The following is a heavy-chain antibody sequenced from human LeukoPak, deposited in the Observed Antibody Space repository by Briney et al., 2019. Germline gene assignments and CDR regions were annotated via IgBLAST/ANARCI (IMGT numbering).Heavy chain of an antibody. CDR1: GYTFTSFG. CDR3: ARDCPVYNWFDP. D-gene: IGHD2-8*01. V-gene: IGHV1-18*01. J-gene: IGHJ5*02. CDR2: ISTYNGNT. Sequence: ASVKVSCKASGYTFTSFGISWVRQAPGQGLEWMGWISTYNGNTNYAQKLQGRVTMTTDTSTTTAYMDLRSLRSDDTAIYYCARDCPVYNWFDPWGQGTLVTVSS.